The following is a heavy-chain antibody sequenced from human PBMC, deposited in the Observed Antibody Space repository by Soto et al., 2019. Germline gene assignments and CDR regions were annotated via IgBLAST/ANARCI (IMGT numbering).Heavy chain of an antibody. V-gene: IGHV3-21*01. Sequence: GRSLRLSCVASGFTFRTYTMNWVRQAPGKALEWVSGIRGFSPYTFYAESVKGRFTISRDNAKNSLYLQMNSLGVEDTAVYYCARDRGYDAHDYYYNAMDVWGQGTTVTVSS. CDR2: IRGFSPYT. J-gene: IGHJ6*02. CDR3: ARDRGYDAHDYYYNAMDV. CDR1: GFTFRTYT. D-gene: IGHD2-15*01.